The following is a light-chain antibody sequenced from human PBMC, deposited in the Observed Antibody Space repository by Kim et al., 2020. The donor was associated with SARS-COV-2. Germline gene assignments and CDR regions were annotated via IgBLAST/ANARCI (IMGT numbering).Light chain of an antibody. J-gene: IGKJ2*01. V-gene: IGKV4-1*01. Sequence: KATINSKVVQSDLDWSNNTNYLAWNQQKPAPPPQLLIYWASTRESWFLDRLSGSGSSTDFTLTISSRQAEDVAVYYCHQYYSTPYIFALGTKLEIK. CDR2: WAS. CDR1: QSDLDWSNNTNY. CDR3: HQYYSTPYI.